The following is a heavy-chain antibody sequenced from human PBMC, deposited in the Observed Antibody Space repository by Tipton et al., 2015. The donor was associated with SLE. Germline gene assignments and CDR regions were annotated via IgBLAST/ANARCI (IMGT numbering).Heavy chain of an antibody. CDR1: GGSISSSSYY. CDR3: VSRSYQTVTTDY. J-gene: IGHJ4*02. V-gene: IGHV4-39*07. CDR2: IYYSGST. Sequence: TLSLTCTVSGGSISSSSYYWGWIRQPPGKGLEWIGSIYYSGSTYYNPSLKSRVTISVDTSKNQFSLKLSSVTAADTAVYYCVSRSYQTVTTDYWGQGTLVTVSS. D-gene: IGHD4-17*01.